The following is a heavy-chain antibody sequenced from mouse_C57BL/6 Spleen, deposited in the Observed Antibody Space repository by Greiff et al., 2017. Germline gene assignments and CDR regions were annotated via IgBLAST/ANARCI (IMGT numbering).Heavy chain of an antibody. CDR1: GYTFTSYN. J-gene: IGHJ4*01. D-gene: IGHD3-2*02. CDR2: IYPGNGDT. CDR3: ARGRDSSGFYAMDY. Sequence: LQQSGAELVRPGASVKMSCKASGYTFTSYNMHWVKQTPRQGLEWIGAIYPGNGDTSYNQKFKGKATLTVDKSSSAAYMQLSSLTSEDSAVYFCARGRDSSGFYAMDYWGQGTSVTVSS. V-gene: IGHV1-12*01.